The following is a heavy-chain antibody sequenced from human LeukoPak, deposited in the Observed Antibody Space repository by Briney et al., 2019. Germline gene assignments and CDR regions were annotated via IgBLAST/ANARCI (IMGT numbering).Heavy chain of an antibody. CDR3: ARGYYDSSGYYYEVYYFDY. Sequence: GGSLRLSCAASGFTFSSYSMNCVRQAPGKGLEWVSSISSSSSYIYYADSVKGRFTISRDNAKNSLYLQMNSLRAEDTAVYYCARGYYDSSGYYYEVYYFDYWGQGTLVTVSS. V-gene: IGHV3-21*01. CDR2: ISSSSSYI. D-gene: IGHD3-22*01. J-gene: IGHJ4*02. CDR1: GFTFSSYS.